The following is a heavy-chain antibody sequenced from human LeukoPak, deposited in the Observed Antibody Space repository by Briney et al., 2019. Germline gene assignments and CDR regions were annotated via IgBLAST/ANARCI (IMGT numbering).Heavy chain of an antibody. J-gene: IGHJ6*02. Sequence: PGGSLRLSCAASGFTVTSNYMNWVRQAPGKGLEWVSVIYSDASTYYADSVKGRFTISRHNSKNTLYLQMNSLRTEDTAVYYCARPNYVWRTYRGAIDVWGQGTTVTVSS. D-gene: IGHD3-16*01. CDR1: GFTVTSNY. CDR3: ARPNYVWRTYRGAIDV. CDR2: IYSDAST. V-gene: IGHV3-53*04.